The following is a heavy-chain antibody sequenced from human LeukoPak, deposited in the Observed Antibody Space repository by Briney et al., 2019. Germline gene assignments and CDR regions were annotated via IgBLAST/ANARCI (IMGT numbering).Heavy chain of an antibody. D-gene: IGHD4-17*01. CDR3: ARDQGTSVTTGGYFVY. Sequence: PGGSLRLSCAASGFTFSIYAMSSVPQAPGKGLECGSGITETCGYTSDPDFVKGRFTISRDNSKNTVYLEMNSLRAEDTALYYCARDQGTSVTTGGYFVYWGGGTLVGV. CDR2: ITETCGYT. CDR1: GFTFSIYA. J-gene: IGHJ4*02. V-gene: IGHV3-23*01.